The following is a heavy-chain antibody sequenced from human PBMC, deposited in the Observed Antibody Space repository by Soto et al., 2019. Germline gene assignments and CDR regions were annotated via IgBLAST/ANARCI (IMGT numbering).Heavy chain of an antibody. CDR2: IYYSGST. CDR1: GGSISSSSYY. Sequence: PSETLPLTCTVSGGSISSSSYYWGWIRHPPGKGPGGIGSIYYSGSTYYNQSLKSRVTISVDKSNNQFSLKLSSVNAADTAVYYCARRFEILWFGELWPFDNWFDPWGQGTLVTVSS. D-gene: IGHD3-10*01. V-gene: IGHV4-39*01. J-gene: IGHJ5*02. CDR3: ARRFEILWFGELWPFDNWFDP.